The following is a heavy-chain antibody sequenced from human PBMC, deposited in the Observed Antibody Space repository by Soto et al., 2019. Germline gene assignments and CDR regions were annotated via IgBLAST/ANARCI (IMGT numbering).Heavy chain of an antibody. CDR3: AKDLSPNMGCMDV. Sequence: EVQLLESGGDLVQPGGSLRLSCAASGFTFSSYAMSWVRQAPGKGLEWVSSITGSGGTTFYADSVKGRLTISRDNSKNTLYVQIDILRAEDTAVYYCAKDLSPNMGCMDVWGPGTTVTVSS. J-gene: IGHJ6*02. V-gene: IGHV3-23*01. CDR1: GFTFSSYA. CDR2: ITGSGGTT. D-gene: IGHD3-10*01.